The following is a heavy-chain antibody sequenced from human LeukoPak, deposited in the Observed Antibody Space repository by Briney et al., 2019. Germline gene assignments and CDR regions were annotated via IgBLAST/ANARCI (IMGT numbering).Heavy chain of an antibody. CDR2: IYYSGST. V-gene: IGHV4-39*01. Sequence: PSETLSLTCTVSGGSISSSSYYWGWIRQPPGKGLEWIGSIYYSGSTYYNPSLKSRVTISVDTSKIQFSLKLSSVTAADTAVYYCARHGNGGNSGINYFAYWGQGTLVTVSS. J-gene: IGHJ4*02. CDR1: GGSISSSSYY. D-gene: IGHD4-23*01. CDR3: ARHGNGGNSGINYFAY.